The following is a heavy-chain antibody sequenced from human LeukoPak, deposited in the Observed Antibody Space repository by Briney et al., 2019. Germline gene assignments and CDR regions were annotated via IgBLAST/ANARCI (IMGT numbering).Heavy chain of an antibody. CDR3: ARDILTGRSDY. CDR1: GGSISSSSYY. Sequence: KTSETLSLTCTVSGGSISSSSYYWSWIRQPAGKGLEWIGRIYTSGSTNYNPSLKSRVTMSVDTSKNQFSLKLSSVTAADTAVYYCARDILTGRSDYWGQGTLVTVSS. CDR2: IYTSGST. D-gene: IGHD3-9*01. J-gene: IGHJ4*02. V-gene: IGHV4-61*02.